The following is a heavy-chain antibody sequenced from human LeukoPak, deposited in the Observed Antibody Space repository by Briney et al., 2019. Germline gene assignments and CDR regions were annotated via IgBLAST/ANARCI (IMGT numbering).Heavy chain of an antibody. CDR1: GYTFTGYY. CDR2: INPNSDGT. D-gene: IGHD6-19*01. V-gene: IGHV1-2*02. J-gene: IGHJ4*02. Sequence: ASVKVSCKASGYTFTGYYMHWVRRAPGQGLEWMGWINPNSDGTNYAQKFQGRFTMTRDTSISTAYMEMSRLRSDHTAVYYCASLPYSSGWFDYWGQGTLVTVSS. CDR3: ASLPYSSGWFDY.